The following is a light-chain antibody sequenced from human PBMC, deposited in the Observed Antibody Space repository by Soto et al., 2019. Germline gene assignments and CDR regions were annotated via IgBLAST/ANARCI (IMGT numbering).Light chain of an antibody. CDR3: QQYHDWPKT. J-gene: IGKJ3*01. CDR2: GAS. Sequence: EIVMTQSPAILSVSPGERATLSCRASESVSSNLAWYQQKPGQAPRLLISGASTRATGIPVRFSGSGSGTDFTLTISSLQSEDFVFYYCQQYHDWPKTFGPGTKVDIK. V-gene: IGKV3-15*01. CDR1: ESVSSN.